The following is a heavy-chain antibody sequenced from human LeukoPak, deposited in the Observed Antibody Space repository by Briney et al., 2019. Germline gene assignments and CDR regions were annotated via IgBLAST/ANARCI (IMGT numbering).Heavy chain of an antibody. CDR1: GFTFSDYY. J-gene: IGHJ3*02. Sequence: GGSLRLSCAASGFTFSDYYMSWIRQAPGKGLEWVSYISSSGSTIYYADSVKGRFTISRDNAKNSLYLQMNSLRAEDTAVYYCARARRYSRESDAFDIWGQGTMVTASS. CDR2: ISSSGSTI. D-gene: IGHD6-13*01. CDR3: ARARRYSRESDAFDI. V-gene: IGHV3-11*01.